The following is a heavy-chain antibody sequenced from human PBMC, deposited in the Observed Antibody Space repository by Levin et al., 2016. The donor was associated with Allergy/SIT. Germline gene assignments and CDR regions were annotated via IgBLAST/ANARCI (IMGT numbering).Heavy chain of an antibody. Sequence: WIRQPPGKGLEWIGYIYYSGSTNYNPSLKSRVTISVDTSKNQFSLKLSSVTAADTAVYYCARGLPPGYSYSNWFDPWGQGTLVTVSS. CDR2: IYYSGST. CDR3: ARGLPPGYSYSNWFDP. V-gene: IGHV4-59*01. J-gene: IGHJ5*02. D-gene: IGHD5-18*01.